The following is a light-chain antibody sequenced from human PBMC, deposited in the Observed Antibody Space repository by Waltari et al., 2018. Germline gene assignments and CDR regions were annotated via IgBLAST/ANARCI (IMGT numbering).Light chain of an antibody. CDR3: MQNIQMPLT. J-gene: IGKJ4*01. CDR1: QSILHTDGKSY. Sequence: DMAMTKTPASLSGTPGQPASISCTSSQSILHTDGKSYLYWYLQKPGQPPQLLIDEVSKRFSGVPVRFSGLGSETEFTLKISRVEAEDVLVYYCMQNIQMPLTFGGATSVEIK. V-gene: IGKV2D-29*01. CDR2: EVS.